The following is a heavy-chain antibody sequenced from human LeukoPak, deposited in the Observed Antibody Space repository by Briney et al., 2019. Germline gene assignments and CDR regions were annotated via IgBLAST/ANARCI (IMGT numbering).Heavy chain of an antibody. D-gene: IGHD4-17*01. CDR1: GGSISSSSYY. CDR3: AKNYGDYTGYFDY. Sequence: PSETLSLTCTVSGGSISSSSYYWGWIRQPPGKGLEWIGSIYYSGSTYYNPSLKSRVTISVDTSKNQFSLKLSSVTAADTAVYYCAKNYGDYTGYFDYWGQGTLVTVSS. J-gene: IGHJ4*02. V-gene: IGHV4-39*07. CDR2: IYYSGST.